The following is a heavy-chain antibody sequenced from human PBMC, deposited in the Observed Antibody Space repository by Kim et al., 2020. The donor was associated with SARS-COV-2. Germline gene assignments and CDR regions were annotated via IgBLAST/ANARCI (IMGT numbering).Heavy chain of an antibody. CDR1: GFTFSSYA. J-gene: IGHJ6*01. D-gene: IGHD2-2*02. CDR2: ISYDGSNK. V-gene: IGHV3-30*04. Sequence: GGSLRLSCAASGFTFSSYAMHWVRQAPGKGLEWVAVISYDGSNKYYADSVKGRFTISRDNSKNTLYLQMNSLRAEDTAVYYCARGAGMTAIPFVALYYG. CDR3: ARGAGMTAIPFVALYYG.